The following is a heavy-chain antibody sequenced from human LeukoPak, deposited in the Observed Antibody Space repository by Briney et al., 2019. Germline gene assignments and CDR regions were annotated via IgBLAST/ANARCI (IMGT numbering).Heavy chain of an antibody. CDR1: GFTFSSYA. Sequence: GGSLRLSCAASGFTFSSYAMSWVRQAPGKGLEWLTMLSHDGGVTYYLDSVKGRFTISRDNSKNTLYLQMNGLNAADTAVYYCAKDWGSSGWYNWFDSWGQGTQVTVSS. D-gene: IGHD6-19*01. V-gene: IGHV3-30*18. CDR2: LSHDGGVT. J-gene: IGHJ5*01. CDR3: AKDWGSSGWYNWFDS.